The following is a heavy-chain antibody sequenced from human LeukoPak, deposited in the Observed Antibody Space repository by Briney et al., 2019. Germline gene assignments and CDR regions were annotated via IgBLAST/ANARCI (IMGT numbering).Heavy chain of an antibody. CDR3: LRGGNNC. J-gene: IGHJ4*02. Sequence: GGSLRLSCAASGFTFSSYWMHWVRQAPGKGLVWVSRIDNDGSTTYYTDSVKGRFTISRDNAKNTLYLQMNSLRAEDTAVYYCLRGGNNCWGQGTLVTVSS. CDR2: IDNDGSTT. V-gene: IGHV3-74*01. D-gene: IGHD6-25*01. CDR1: GFTFSSYW.